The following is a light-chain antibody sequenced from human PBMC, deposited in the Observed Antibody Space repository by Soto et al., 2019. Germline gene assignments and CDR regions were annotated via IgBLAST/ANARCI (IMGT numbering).Light chain of an antibody. CDR1: QSISSY. Sequence: DIQMTQSPSSLSAYVGDRVTITCRASQSISSYLNWYQHKPGKAPKLLIYTASNLQSGVPSRFSGSGSGTDFTLTISSLQPEDFATYYCQQRYSHPATFGPGTKVNIK. CDR3: QQRYSHPAT. V-gene: IGKV1-39*01. J-gene: IGKJ3*01. CDR2: TAS.